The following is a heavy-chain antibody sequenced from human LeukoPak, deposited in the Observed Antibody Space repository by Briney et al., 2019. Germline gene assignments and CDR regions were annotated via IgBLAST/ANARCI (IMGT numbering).Heavy chain of an antibody. Sequence: PGGSLRLSCAASGFTFSSYAMHWVRQAPGKGLEWVAVISYDGGNKYYADSVKGRFTISRDNSKNTLYLQMNSLRAEDTAVYYCARDALRYFDYWGQGTLVTVSS. V-gene: IGHV3-30-3*01. D-gene: IGHD2-15*01. CDR3: ARDALRYFDY. J-gene: IGHJ4*02. CDR2: ISYDGGNK. CDR1: GFTFSSYA.